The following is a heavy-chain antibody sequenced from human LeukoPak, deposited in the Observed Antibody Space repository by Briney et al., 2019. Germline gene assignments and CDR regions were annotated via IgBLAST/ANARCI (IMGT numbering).Heavy chain of an antibody. CDR2: ISGSGGST. D-gene: IGHD2-15*01. CDR3: ARSRTVVVSPLPLLGMDV. V-gene: IGHV3-23*01. Sequence: QTGGSLRLSCAASGFIVSSNYMSWVRQAPGKGLEWVSAISGSGGSTYYADSVKGRFTISRDNSKNTLYLRMNSLRAEDTAVYYCARSRTVVVSPLPLLGMDVWGQGTTVTVSS. J-gene: IGHJ6*02. CDR1: GFIVSSNY.